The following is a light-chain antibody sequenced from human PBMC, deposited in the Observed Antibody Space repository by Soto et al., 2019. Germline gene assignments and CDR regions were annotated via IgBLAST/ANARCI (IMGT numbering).Light chain of an antibody. CDR3: SSYAGSNNYV. V-gene: IGLV2-8*01. CDR1: SSDIGSYAY. CDR2: EVT. J-gene: IGLJ1*01. Sequence: QSALTQPPSASGSPGQSVTISCTGTSSDIGSYAYVSWYQQHPGKAPKLMIYEVTKRPSGVPDRFSGSRSGNTASLTVSGLQGEDEADYYCSSYAGSNNYVFGTGTKLTVL.